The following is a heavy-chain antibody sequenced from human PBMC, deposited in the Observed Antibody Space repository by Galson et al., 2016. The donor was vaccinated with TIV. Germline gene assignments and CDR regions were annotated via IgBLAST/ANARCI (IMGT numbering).Heavy chain of an antibody. CDR1: GGSINSGGFF. D-gene: IGHD1-26*01. V-gene: IGHV4-31*03. J-gene: IGHJ1*01. CDR3: ARWADSGSYYQYFHH. CDR2: IYNSGTT. Sequence: LSLTCNVSGGSINSGGFFWSWIRQHPGKGLEWIGYIYNSGTTFYDPSLKNRVSISVDTSKNHFSLRLSSVTAADTAVYYCARWADSGSYYQYFHHWGQGTLVTVSS.